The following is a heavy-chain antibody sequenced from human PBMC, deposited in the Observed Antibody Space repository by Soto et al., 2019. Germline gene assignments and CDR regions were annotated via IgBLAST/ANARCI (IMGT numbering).Heavy chain of an antibody. CDR3: ARGDGMDV. CDR2: ISSNGGST. V-gene: IGHV3-64*02. J-gene: IGHJ6*02. CDR1: GFTFSSYA. Sequence: EVQLVESGEGLVQPGGSLRLSCAASGFTFSSYAMHWVRQAPGKGLEYVSAISSNGGSTYYAESVKGRFTISRDNSKNTLYLQMGSLRAEDMAVYYCARGDGMDVWGQGTTVTVSS.